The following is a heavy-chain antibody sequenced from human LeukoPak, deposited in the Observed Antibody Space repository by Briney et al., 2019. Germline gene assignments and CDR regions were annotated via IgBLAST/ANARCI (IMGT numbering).Heavy chain of an antibody. CDR2: IYTSGNT. CDR1: GGSISSDNFY. Sequence: SETLSLTCTVSGGSISSDNFYWSWIRQPAGKGLEWIGRIYTSGNTNYNPSLKSRVTISVDTSKNQFSLKLSSVTAADTAVYYCARAPVPTYYYDSSRYYRAFDIWGQGTVVTVSS. D-gene: IGHD3-22*01. V-gene: IGHV4-61*02. CDR3: ARAPVPTYYYDSSRYYRAFDI. J-gene: IGHJ3*02.